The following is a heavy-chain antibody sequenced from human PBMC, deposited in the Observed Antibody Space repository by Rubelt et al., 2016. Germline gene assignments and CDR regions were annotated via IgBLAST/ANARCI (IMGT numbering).Heavy chain of an antibody. D-gene: IGHD2-2*01. CDR3: ARASPAATIHAVDY. V-gene: IGHV1-24*01. CDR2: FDPEDGET. J-gene: IGHJ4*02. Sequence: VRQAPGKGLEWMGGFDPEDGETIYAQKFQGRVTMTEDTSTDTAYMELSSLRSEGTAVYYCARASPAATIHAVDYWGQGTLVTVSS.